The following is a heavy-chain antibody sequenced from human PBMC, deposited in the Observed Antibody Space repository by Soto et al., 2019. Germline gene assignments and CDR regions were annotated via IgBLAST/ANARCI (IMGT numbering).Heavy chain of an antibody. J-gene: IGHJ4*02. CDR2: IYYSGST. V-gene: IGHV4-31*03. CDR3: ARDLRAAAGRYYYYYYLDS. CDR1: GGSISSGGYY. Sequence: PSETLSLTCTVSGGSISSGGYYWSWIRQHPGKGLEWIGYIYYSGSTYYNPSLKSRVTISVDTSKNQFSLKLSSVTAADTAVYYCARDLRAAAGRYYYYYYLDSWGQGTLVTVSS. D-gene: IGHD6-13*01.